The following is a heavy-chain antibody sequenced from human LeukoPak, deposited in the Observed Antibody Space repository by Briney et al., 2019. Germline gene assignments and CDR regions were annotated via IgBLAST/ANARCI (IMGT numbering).Heavy chain of an antibody. CDR1: GFTFSSYW. CDR3: ARDFDYGDYSVGI. V-gene: IGHV3-74*01. Sequence: GGSLRLSCAASGFTFSSYWMHWVRQAPGKGLVWVSRINRDGSSTSYADSVKGRFTISRDNAKNSLYLQMNSLRAEDTAVYYCARDFDYGDYSVGIWGQGTLVTVSS. J-gene: IGHJ4*02. D-gene: IGHD4-17*01. CDR2: INRDGSST.